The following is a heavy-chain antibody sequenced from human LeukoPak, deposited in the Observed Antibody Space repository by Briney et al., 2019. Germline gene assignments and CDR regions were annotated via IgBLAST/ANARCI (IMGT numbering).Heavy chain of an antibody. CDR2: INPNSGGT. J-gene: IGHJ6*03. Sequence: ASVKVSCKASGYTFTGYYMHWVRQAPGQGLEWMGWINPNSGGTNYAQKFQGRITMTRDTSISTAYMELSRLRSDDTAVYYCARGLVLNYYYYYMDVWGKGTTVTVSS. CDR1: GYTFTGYY. D-gene: IGHD6-19*01. CDR3: ARGLVLNYYYYYMDV. V-gene: IGHV1-2*02.